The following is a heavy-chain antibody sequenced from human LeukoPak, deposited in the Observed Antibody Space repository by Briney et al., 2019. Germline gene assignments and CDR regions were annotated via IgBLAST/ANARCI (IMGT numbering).Heavy chain of an antibody. CDR2: ISSDGST. CDR3: ALLAAADNDS. D-gene: IGHD6-13*01. J-gene: IGHJ4*02. V-gene: IGHV3-74*01. Sequence: GGSLRLSCAGSGFTFSTYWMHWVRQAPGKGLVWVSRISSDGSTIYADSVKGRFTISRDNAKNTLYLQMNSLRAEDTAVYYCALLAAADNDSWGQRTLVTVSS. CDR1: GFTFSTYW.